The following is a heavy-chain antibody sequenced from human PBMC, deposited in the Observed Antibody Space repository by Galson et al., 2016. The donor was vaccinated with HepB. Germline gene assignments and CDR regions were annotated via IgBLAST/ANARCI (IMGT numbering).Heavy chain of an antibody. CDR2: VSFSSTNI. V-gene: IGHV3-48*01. Sequence: SLRLSCAASGFTFRSYTMNWVRQAPGRGLEWISSVSFSSTNIHYADSVKGRFTISSDNAKNSLFLQMNSLGAEDTAVYYCARLGPYHFDFWGQGTLVTVSS. J-gene: IGHJ4*02. D-gene: IGHD1-26*01. CDR3: ARLGPYHFDF. CDR1: GFTFRSYT.